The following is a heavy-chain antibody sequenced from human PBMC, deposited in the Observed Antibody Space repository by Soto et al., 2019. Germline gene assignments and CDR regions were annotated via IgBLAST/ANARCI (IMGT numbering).Heavy chain of an antibody. D-gene: IGHD6-19*01. CDR2: IYHSGST. J-gene: IGHJ4*02. CDR1: GGSISSRNW. CDR3: ARAGGHSSGWYFEGIYFDY. Sequence: PSETLSLTCAVSGGSISSRNWWSWVRQPPGKGLEWIGEIYHSGSTNYNPSLKSRVTISVDKSKNQFSLKLSSVTAADTAVYYCARAGGHSSGWYFEGIYFDYWGQGTLVTVSS. V-gene: IGHV4-4*02.